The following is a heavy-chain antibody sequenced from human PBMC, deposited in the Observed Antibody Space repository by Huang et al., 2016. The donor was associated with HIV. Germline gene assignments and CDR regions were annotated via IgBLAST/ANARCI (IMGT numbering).Heavy chain of an antibody. CDR3: ARDSATTGTAYADL. V-gene: IGHV1-18*01. Sequence: QARLVQSGPELKKFGDSVNVYCTASGYAFDNQGVNWVRQAPGRRLEWLGGLRDYNHNTKYSKVLQDRVTFPKERSTRTAFMELRNLRFDDTAIYFCARDSATTGTAYADLWGQGSLVSVSS. CDR2: LRDYNHNT. D-gene: IGHD4-17*01. CDR1: GYAFDNQG. J-gene: IGHJ5*02.